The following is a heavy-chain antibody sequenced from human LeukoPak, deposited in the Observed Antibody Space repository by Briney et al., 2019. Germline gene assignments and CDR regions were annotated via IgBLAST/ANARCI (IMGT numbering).Heavy chain of an antibody. CDR2: IDYSGSN. CDR1: GGSISSSSYD. Sequence: SETLSLTCTVSGGSISSSSYDWGWIRQSPGKGVEWIGRIDYSGSNYYTPSPTRRSTISVDTSKNQFSLQLSSVTAADTAVYYCARLRGGQRCLQLPYYFDYWGQGTLVTVSS. CDR3: ARLRGGQRCLQLPYYFDY. V-gene: IGHV4-39*01. D-gene: IGHD5-24*01. J-gene: IGHJ4*02.